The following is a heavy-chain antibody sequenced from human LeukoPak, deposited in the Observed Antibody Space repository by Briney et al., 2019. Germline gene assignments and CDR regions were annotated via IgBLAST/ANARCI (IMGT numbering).Heavy chain of an antibody. D-gene: IGHD1-26*01. J-gene: IGHJ6*03. CDR2: IYYSGST. Sequence: PSETLSLTCTVSGGSISSSSYYWGWIRQPPGKGLEWIGSIYYSGSTNYNPSLKSRVTISVDKSKNQFSLKLSSVTAADTAVYYCARAKSGSYARDYYYYMDVWGKGTTVTVSS. CDR3: ARAKSGSYARDYYYYMDV. V-gene: IGHV4-39*07. CDR1: GGSISSSSYY.